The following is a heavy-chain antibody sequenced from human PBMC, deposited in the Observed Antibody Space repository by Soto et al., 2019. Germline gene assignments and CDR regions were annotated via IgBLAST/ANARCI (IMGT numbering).Heavy chain of an antibody. CDR3: ASSIYYDSSGYYPGCAFDI. Sequence: QVQLVESGGGVVQPGRSLRLSCAASGFTFSSYAMHWVRQAPGKGLERVAVISYDGSNKYYADSVKGRFTISRDNSKNTLYMQMNSLRAEDTAVYYCASSIYYDSSGYYPGCAFDIWGKGTMVTVSS. J-gene: IGHJ3*02. CDR2: ISYDGSNK. V-gene: IGHV3-30-3*01. D-gene: IGHD3-22*01. CDR1: GFTFSSYA.